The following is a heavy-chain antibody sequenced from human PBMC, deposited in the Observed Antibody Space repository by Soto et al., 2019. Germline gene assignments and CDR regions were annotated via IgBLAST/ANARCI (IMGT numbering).Heavy chain of an antibody. CDR2: ISAYNGNT. J-gene: IGHJ4*02. D-gene: IGHD2-15*01. Sequence: ASVKVSCKASGYTFTSYGISWVRQAPGQGLEWMGWISAYNGNTNYAQKLQGRVTMTTDTSTSTAYMELRSLRSDDTAVYYCARDRSGSGEGSYYCSGGSCYADWGQGTLVTVSS. V-gene: IGHV1-18*01. CDR1: GYTFTSYG. CDR3: ARDRSGSGEGSYYCSGGSCYAD.